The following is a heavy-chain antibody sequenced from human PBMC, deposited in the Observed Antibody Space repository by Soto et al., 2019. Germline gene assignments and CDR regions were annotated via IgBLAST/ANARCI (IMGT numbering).Heavy chain of an antibody. CDR2: ISSSSSTI. J-gene: IGHJ4*02. CDR1: GLTFTSYS. D-gene: IGHD5-18*01. V-gene: IGHV3-48*02. CDR3: ARDRGYTYGFDF. Sequence: GSLRLSCAASGLTFTSYSMDWVRQAPGKGLEWVSFISSSSSTIYYADSVKGRFTISRDNAKNSLYLQMNSLRDEDTAVYYCARDRGYTYGFDFWGQGALVTVSS.